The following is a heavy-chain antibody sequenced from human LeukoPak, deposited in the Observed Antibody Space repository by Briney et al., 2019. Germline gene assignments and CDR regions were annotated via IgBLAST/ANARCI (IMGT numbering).Heavy chain of an antibody. CDR1: GFTFSDYY. J-gene: IGHJ6*02. V-gene: IGHV3-11*06. Sequence: GGSLRLSCAASGFTFSDYYMSWIRQAPGKGLEWVSSISSSSSYIYYADSVKGRFTISRDNAKNSLYLQMNSLRAEDTAVYYCARGEARGFYYGMDVWGQGTTVTVSS. CDR3: ARGEARGFYYGMDV. D-gene: IGHD1-26*01. CDR2: ISSSSSYI.